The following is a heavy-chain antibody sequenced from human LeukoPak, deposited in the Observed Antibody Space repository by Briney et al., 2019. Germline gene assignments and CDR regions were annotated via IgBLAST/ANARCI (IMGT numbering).Heavy chain of an antibody. CDR2: ISAYNGNT. V-gene: IGHV1-18*01. CDR1: GYTFTSYG. J-gene: IGHJ6*03. CDR3: ARDRGTTFGYYYMDV. Sequence: ASVKVSCKASGYTFTSYGISWVRQAPGQGLEWMGWISAYNGNTNYAQKLQGRVTKTRDTSINTAYMELSRLRSDDTAVYYCARDRGTTFGYYYMDVWGKGTTVTVSS. D-gene: IGHD1/OR15-1a*01.